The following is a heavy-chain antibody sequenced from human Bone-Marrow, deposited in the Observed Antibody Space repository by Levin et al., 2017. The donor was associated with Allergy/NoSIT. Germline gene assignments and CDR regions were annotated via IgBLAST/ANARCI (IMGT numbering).Heavy chain of an antibody. CDR2: ISYDGSNK. D-gene: IGHD1-26*01. CDR1: GFTFSSYG. CDR3: AKDQGGSYAIDY. Sequence: SCAASGFTFSSYGMHWVRQAPGKGLEWVAVISYDGSNKYYADSVKGRFTISRDNSKNTLYLQMNSLRAEDTAVYYCAKDQGGSYAIDYWGQGTLVTVSS. V-gene: IGHV3-30*18. J-gene: IGHJ4*02.